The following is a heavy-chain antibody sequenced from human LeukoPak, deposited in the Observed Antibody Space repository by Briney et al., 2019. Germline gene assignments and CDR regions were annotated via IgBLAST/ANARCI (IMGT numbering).Heavy chain of an antibody. CDR3: ARLRTATGGFYYYYMDV. J-gene: IGHJ6*03. CDR1: GGSFSGYY. CDR2: INHSGST. V-gene: IGHV4-34*01. Sequence: PSETLSLTCAVYGGSFSGYYWSWIRQPPGKGLEWIGEINHSGSTNYNPSLKSRVTISVDTSKNQFSLKLSSVTAADTAVYYCARLRTATGGFYYYYMDVWGKGTTVTISS. D-gene: IGHD5-18*01.